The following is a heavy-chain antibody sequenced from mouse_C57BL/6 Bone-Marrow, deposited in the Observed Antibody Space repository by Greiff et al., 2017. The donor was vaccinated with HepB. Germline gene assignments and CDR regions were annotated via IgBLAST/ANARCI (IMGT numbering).Heavy chain of an antibody. V-gene: IGHV3-6*01. CDR2: ISYDGSN. Sequence: EVKLQESGPGLVKPSQSLSLTCSVTGYSITSGYYWNWIRQFPGNKLEWMGYISYDGSNNYNPSLKNRISITRDTSKNQFFLKLNSVTTEDTATYYCARDRAVVATDWYFDVWGTGTTVTVSS. CDR1: GYSITSGYY. J-gene: IGHJ1*03. CDR3: ARDRAVVATDWYFDV. D-gene: IGHD1-1*01.